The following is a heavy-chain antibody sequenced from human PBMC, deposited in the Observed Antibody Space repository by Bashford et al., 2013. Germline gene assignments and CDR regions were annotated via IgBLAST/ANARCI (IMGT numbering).Heavy chain of an antibody. V-gene: IGHV5-10-1*01. J-gene: IGHJ6*02. D-gene: IGHD2-2*01. Sequence: GESLKISCKDSGYNFSNSWISWVRQMPGKGLEWMGRIRPSDSYINYSPSLEGHVTVSADKSINTAYLQWSSLKASDTAIYYCARHKAVLLPAGTVYYYGMDVWGQGTTVTVSS. CDR2: IRPSDSYI. CDR1: GYNFSNSW. CDR3: ARHKAVLLPAGTVYYYGMDV.